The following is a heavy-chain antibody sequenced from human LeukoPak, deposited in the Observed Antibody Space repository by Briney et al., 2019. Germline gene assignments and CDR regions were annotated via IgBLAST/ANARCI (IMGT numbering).Heavy chain of an antibody. J-gene: IGHJ4*02. V-gene: IGHV4-39*07. CDR3: AREPIAVAAIDY. Sequence: SETLSLTCTVSAGSIISSSKFWGWIRQSPGKGLEWIGSIYYSGSTYYNPSLKSRVTILVDTSKNQFSLRLTSVTVADTAVYYCAREPIAVAAIDYWGQGTLVTVSS. CDR1: AGSIISSSKF. D-gene: IGHD6-19*01. CDR2: IYYSGST.